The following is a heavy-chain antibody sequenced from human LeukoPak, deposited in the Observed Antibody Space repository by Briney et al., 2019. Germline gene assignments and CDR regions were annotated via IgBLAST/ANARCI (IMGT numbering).Heavy chain of an antibody. CDR3: ARGGDTAMVKAFDI. V-gene: IGHV4-59*10. CDR1: VVSLSSYY. J-gene: IGHJ3*02. Sequence: SETLSLTCAVYVVSLSSYYWSWIRQPAGKGLEWIGRIYTSGSTNYNPSLKSRVTMSVDTSKNQFSLKLSSVTATHTAVYYCARGGDTAMVKAFDIWGQGTMVTVSS. CDR2: IYTSGST. D-gene: IGHD5-18*01.